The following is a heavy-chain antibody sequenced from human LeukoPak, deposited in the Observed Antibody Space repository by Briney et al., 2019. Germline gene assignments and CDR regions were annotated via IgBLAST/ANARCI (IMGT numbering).Heavy chain of an antibody. D-gene: IGHD3-22*01. J-gene: IGHJ4*02. CDR3: ARLIPSGDYYDSSGYLDY. Sequence: SETLSLTCTVSGGSISSGSYYWSWIRQPAGKGLEWIGHIYTPGSTNYNPSLKSRVTISIDMSRNQFSLKLRSVTAADTAVYYCARLIPSGDYYDSSGYLDYWGQGTLVTVSS. CDR2: IYTPGST. V-gene: IGHV4-61*09. CDR1: GGSISSGSYY.